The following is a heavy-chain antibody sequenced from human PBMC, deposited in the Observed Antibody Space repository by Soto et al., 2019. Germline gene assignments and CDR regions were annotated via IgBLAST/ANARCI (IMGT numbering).Heavy chain of an antibody. D-gene: IGHD3-3*01. CDR3: ARRQSGYCDY. CDR1: GGSISSGGYS. J-gene: IGHJ4*02. CDR2: IYHSGST. V-gene: IGHV4-30-2*01. Sequence: PSETLSLTCAVSGGSISSGGYSWSWIRQPPGKGLEWIGYIYHSGSTYYNPSLKSRVTISVDRSKNQFSLKLSSVTAADTAVYYCARRQSGYCDYWGQGTLVTVPS.